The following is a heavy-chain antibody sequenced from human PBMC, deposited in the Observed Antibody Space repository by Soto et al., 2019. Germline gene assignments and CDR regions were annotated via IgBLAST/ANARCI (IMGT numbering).Heavy chain of an antibody. CDR1: GGTFISDA. V-gene: IGHV1-69*13. CDR3: ARERLRDPHFDY. CDR2: LIPILGTT. J-gene: IGHJ4*02. D-gene: IGHD4-17*01. Sequence: EASVKVSCKASGGTFISDAVSWVRQAPGQGLEWMGGLIPILGTTHYAQKFQGRVTITADESTSTAYMELSSLRSEDTAVYYCARERLRDPHFDYWGQGTLVTVSS.